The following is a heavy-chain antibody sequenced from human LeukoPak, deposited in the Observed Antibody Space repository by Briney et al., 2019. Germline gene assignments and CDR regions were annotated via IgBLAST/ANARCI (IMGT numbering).Heavy chain of an antibody. CDR2: IYYSGST. CDR3: AREGPYPPWSPYYYGMDV. D-gene: IGHD3-3*01. Sequence: SETLSLTCTVSGGSISSYYWSWIRQPPWKGLEWIGYIYYSGSTNYNPSLKSRVTISVDTSKNQFSLKLSSVTAADTAVYYCAREGPYPPWSPYYYGMDVWGQGTTVTVSS. J-gene: IGHJ6*02. CDR1: GGSISSYY. V-gene: IGHV4-59*01.